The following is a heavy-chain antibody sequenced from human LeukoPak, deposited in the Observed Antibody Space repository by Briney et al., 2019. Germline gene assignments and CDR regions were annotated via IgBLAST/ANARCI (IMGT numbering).Heavy chain of an antibody. J-gene: IGHJ6*02. CDR1: GYTFTSYD. D-gene: IGHD6-6*01. CDR3: ARSYSSSSYYGMDV. Sequence: ASVKVSCKASGYTFTSYDINWVQQATGQGLEWMGWMNPNSGNTGYAQKFQGRVTMTRNTSISTAYMELSSLRSEDTAVYYCARSYSSSSYYGMDVWGQGTMVTVSS. CDR2: MNPNSGNT. V-gene: IGHV1-8*01.